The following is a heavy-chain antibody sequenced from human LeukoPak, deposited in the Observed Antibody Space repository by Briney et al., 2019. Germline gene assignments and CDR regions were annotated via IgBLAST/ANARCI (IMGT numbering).Heavy chain of an antibody. D-gene: IGHD6-19*01. J-gene: IGHJ4*02. V-gene: IGHV3-9*01. CDR2: ISWNSGSI. CDR3: AKDMWGSYSSGLVDY. Sequence: DPGGSLRLSCAASGFTFDDYAMHWVRQAPGKGLEWVSGISWNSGSIGYADSVKGRFTISRDNAKNSLYLQMNSLRAEDTALYYCAKDMWGSYSSGLVDYWGQGTLVTVSS. CDR1: GFTFDDYA.